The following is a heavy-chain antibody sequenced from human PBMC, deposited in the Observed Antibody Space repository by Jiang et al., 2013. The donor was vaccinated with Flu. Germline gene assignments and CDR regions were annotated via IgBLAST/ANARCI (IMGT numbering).Heavy chain of an antibody. CDR3: ASSGDCCNAPSDI. CDR2: IIPSLGVV. CDR1: GGTFSSYV. J-gene: IGHJ3*02. V-gene: IGHV1-69*04. Sequence: GGTFSSYVISWVRQAPGQGLEWMGRIIPSLGVVHFAQNFQGRVTVTRDTSTSTVYMELTSLRSDDTAVYYCASSGDCCNAPSDIWGQGTMVTVSS. D-gene: IGHD2-21*02.